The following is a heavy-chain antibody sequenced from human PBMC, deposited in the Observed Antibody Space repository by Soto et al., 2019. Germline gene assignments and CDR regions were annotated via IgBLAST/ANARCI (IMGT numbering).Heavy chain of an antibody. CDR3: ARDVAAGTFYWFDP. D-gene: IGHD6-13*01. J-gene: IGHJ5*02. V-gene: IGHV1-69*13. CDR2: IIPRSGTS. CDR1: GDTFSTYT. Sequence: SVKVSCKASGDTFSTYTITWVRQAPGQGLEWMGGIIPRSGTSNYAQKFQGRVTITADESTNTAYMELSSLRSDDTAVYYCARDVAAGTFYWFDPWGQEPWSPSPQ.